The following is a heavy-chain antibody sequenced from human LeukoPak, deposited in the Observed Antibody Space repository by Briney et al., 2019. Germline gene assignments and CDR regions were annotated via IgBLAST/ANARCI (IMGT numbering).Heavy chain of an antibody. Sequence: PSETLSLTCSVSGGSIGRYWWSWIRQPPGKGLEWIGYIYYTGSTNCNPSLKSRVTISLDMSKNRLSLKLSSVTAADTAAYFCVRGYSFGPYGMDVWGQGTTVTVSS. D-gene: IGHD2-15*01. CDR1: GGSIGRYW. CDR3: VRGYSFGPYGMDV. V-gene: IGHV4-59*01. J-gene: IGHJ6*02. CDR2: IYYTGST.